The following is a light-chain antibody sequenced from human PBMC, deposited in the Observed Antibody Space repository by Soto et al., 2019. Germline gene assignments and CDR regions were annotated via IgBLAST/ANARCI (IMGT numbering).Light chain of an antibody. J-gene: IGKJ2*01. CDR2: GAS. V-gene: IGKV3-20*01. CDR3: QQYGRSPPFA. CDR1: QSVSSNY. Sequence: DIDLTQSPGTLTLSPGERATLSCRASQSVSSNYIAWYQQNPGQAPRLLIYGASTRATGIPDRFSGSGSGTDFTLTISRLEPEDFAVYFCQQYGRSPPFAFGQGTKVDIK.